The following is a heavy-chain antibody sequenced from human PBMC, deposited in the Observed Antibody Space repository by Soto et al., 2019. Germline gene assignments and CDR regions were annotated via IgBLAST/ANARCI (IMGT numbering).Heavy chain of an antibody. D-gene: IGHD6-13*01. CDR2: IKSKTDGGTT. Sequence: EVQLVESGGGLVKPGGSLRLSCAASGFTFSNAWMSWVRQAPGKGLEWVGRIKSKTDGGTTDYAAPVKGRFTISRDDSKNTLYLQVNSLKTEDTAVYYCTTDRPKYSSSWYGVDYWGQGTLVTVSS. CDR1: GFTFSNAW. J-gene: IGHJ4*02. V-gene: IGHV3-15*01. CDR3: TTDRPKYSSSWYGVDY.